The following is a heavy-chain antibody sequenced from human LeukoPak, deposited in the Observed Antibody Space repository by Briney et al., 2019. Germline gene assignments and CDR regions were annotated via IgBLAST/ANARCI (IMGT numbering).Heavy chain of an antibody. CDR2: IYYGGST. V-gene: IGHV4-39*01. CDR3: ARNRDYYGSGNYGVPNWLGP. J-gene: IGHJ5*02. CDR1: GGSINSSTYS. Sequence: SETLSLTCTVSGGSINSSTYSWGWIRQPPGKGLEWIGSIYYGGSTYYNPSLKSRVTISVDTSKNQFSLQLSSVTAADTAMYYCARNRDYYGSGNYGVPNWLGPWGQGTLVTVSS. D-gene: IGHD3-10*01.